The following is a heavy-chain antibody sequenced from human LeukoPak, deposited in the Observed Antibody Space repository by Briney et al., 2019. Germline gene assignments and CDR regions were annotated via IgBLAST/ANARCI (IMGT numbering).Heavy chain of an antibody. CDR1: GGSISNHF. J-gene: IGHJ4*02. Sequence: PSETLSLTCTVSGGSISNHFWSWIRQPPGKGLEWIGYIYYRGTTNYNPSLKSRVTISLGTSNNQISLKLSSVTAADTAVYYCAREPPRLGFDYWGQGTLVTVSS. CDR3: AREPPRLGFDY. CDR2: IYYRGTT. V-gene: IGHV4-59*11. D-gene: IGHD3-22*01.